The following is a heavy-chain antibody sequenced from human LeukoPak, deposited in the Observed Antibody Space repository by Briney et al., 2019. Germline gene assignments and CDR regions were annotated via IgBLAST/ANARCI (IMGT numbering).Heavy chain of an antibody. J-gene: IGHJ4*02. CDR3: ARGGYYYDSSGRNFDY. CDR2: IYTSGST. D-gene: IGHD3-22*01. V-gene: IGHV4-4*07. Sequence: SETLSLTCTVSGGSISSYYWSWIRQPAGKGLEWIGRIYTSGSTNYNPSLKSRVTVSVDTSKNQFSLKLSSVTAADTAVYYCARGGYYYDSSGRNFDYWGQGTLVTVSS. CDR1: GGSISSYY.